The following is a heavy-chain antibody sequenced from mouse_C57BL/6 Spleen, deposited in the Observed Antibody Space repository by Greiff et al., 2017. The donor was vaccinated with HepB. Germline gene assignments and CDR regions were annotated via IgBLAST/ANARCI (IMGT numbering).Heavy chain of an antibody. Sequence: QVQLQQSGTELVKPGASVKLSCKASGYTFTSYWMHWVKQRPGQGLEWIGNINPSNGGTNYNEKFESKATLTVDKSSSTAYMQLSSLTSEDSAVYYCARGITTVVATGYWGQGTTLTVSS. V-gene: IGHV1-53*01. CDR1: GYTFTSYW. CDR3: ARGITTVVATGY. CDR2: INPSNGGT. D-gene: IGHD1-1*01. J-gene: IGHJ2*01.